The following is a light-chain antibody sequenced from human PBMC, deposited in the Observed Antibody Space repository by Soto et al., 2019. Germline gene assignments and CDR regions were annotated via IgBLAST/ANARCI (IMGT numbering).Light chain of an antibody. J-gene: IGKJ5*01. V-gene: IGKV3-15*01. CDR3: QQRSNWPPIT. CDR2: GAY. Sequence: ETVTTQSPATLSVSPGERATLSGRASQSVGSNLAWYQQKRGQPPRLLIFGAYARVADIPARFSGSGSGTEFTLTISSLQSEDFAVYYCQQRSNWPPITFGQGTRLEIK. CDR1: QSVGSN.